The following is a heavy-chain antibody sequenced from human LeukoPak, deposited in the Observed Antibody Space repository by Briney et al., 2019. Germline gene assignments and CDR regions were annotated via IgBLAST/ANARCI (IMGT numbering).Heavy chain of an antibody. CDR3: AKELTYYDTTVNSFDY. Sequence: GGSLRLSCAASGFSFSSYGMHWVRQAPGKGLEWVAFIRHDGSTINYADSVKGRFTISRDNAKNSLYLQMNSLRAEDTALYYCAKELTYYDTTVNSFDYWGQGTLVTVSS. CDR1: GFSFSSYG. J-gene: IGHJ4*02. V-gene: IGHV3-30*02. CDR2: IRHDGSTI. D-gene: IGHD3-22*01.